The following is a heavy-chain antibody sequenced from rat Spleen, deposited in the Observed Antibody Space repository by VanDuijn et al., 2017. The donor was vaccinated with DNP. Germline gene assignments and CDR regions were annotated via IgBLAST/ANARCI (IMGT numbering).Heavy chain of an antibody. J-gene: IGHJ4*01. D-gene: IGHD4-1*01. Sequence: EVQLVESGGGLVQPGRSLKLSCAASGFTFSNYGMAWVRQAPTKGLEWVASISTGGGNTYYRDSVKGRFTISRDKAKTTQYLQMESLRSEDTATYYCARHGATGPYYAMDVWGQGISVTVSS. CDR3: ARHGATGPYYAMDV. V-gene: IGHV5S13*01. CDR2: ISTGGGNT. CDR1: GFTFSNYG.